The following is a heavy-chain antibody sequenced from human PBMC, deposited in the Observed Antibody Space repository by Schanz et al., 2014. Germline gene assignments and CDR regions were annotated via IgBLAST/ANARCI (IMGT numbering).Heavy chain of an antibody. CDR2: MNPNSGTT. V-gene: IGHV1-2*02. D-gene: IGHD1-1*01. CDR3: VRELSGGTFDY. J-gene: IGHJ4*02. Sequence: QVQLVQSGAEVKKAGASVKVSCKVSGYTLSKLSIHWVRQAPGKGLEWMGWMNPNSGTTGYAQKFQGRVTMTRDTSISTAYMELNSLRSDDTAVYYCVRELSGGTFDYWGQGALVTVSS. CDR1: GYTLSKLS.